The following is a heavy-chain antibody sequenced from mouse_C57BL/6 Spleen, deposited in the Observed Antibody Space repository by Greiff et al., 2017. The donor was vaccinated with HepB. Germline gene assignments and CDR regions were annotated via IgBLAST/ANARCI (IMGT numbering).Heavy chain of an antibody. CDR2: ISPSTGGT. D-gene: IGHD1-1*01. CDR1: GYSFTGYY. CDR3: ARGYYYGTPWYFDV. Sequence: VQLQQSGPELVKPGASVKISCKASGYSFTGYYMNWVKQSPEKSLEWIGEISPSTGGTTYNQKFKAKATLTVDKSSSTAYMQLKSLTSEDSAVYYCARGYYYGTPWYFDVWGTGTTVTVSS. V-gene: IGHV1-42*01. J-gene: IGHJ1*03.